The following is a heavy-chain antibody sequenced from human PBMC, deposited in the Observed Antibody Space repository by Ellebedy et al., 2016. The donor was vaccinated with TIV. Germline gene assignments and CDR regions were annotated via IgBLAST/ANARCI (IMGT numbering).Heavy chain of an antibody. CDR1: RITFSSFD. D-gene: IGHD2-21*01. V-gene: IGHV3-7*01. J-gene: IGHJ6*02. CDR2: IKQDGSEK. Sequence: GESLKISXAASRITFSSFDMHWVRQAPGKGLEWVANIKQDGSEKYYVDSVKGRFTISRGNAKNSLYLQMRSLRVEDTAVYYCARAAHFYSYGMDVWGQGTTVTVSS. CDR3: ARAAHFYSYGMDV.